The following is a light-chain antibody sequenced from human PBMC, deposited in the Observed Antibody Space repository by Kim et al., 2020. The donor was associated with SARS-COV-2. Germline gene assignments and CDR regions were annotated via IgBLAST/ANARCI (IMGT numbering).Light chain of an antibody. CDR3: QAYDTTLRGLV. CDR1: NSTNVAGYY. V-gene: IGLV1-40*01. Sequence: TIFCRDGNSTNVAGYYVHWYRQLPGSAPELLISSNVNRPSGVPDRFSGSRSGPSASLAITGLQPEDEGDYYCQAYDTTLRGLVFGGGTQLTVL. J-gene: IGLJ3*02. CDR2: SNV.